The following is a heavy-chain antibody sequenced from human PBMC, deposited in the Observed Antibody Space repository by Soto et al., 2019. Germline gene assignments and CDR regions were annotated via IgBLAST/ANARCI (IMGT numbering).Heavy chain of an antibody. Sequence: GSLRLSCAASGFTFSDYYMSWIRQAPGKGLEWVSYISSSGSTIYYADSVKGRFTISRDNAKNSLYLQMNSLRAEDTAVYYCARCRRGVRGVYSYYYYMDVWGKGTTVTVSS. J-gene: IGHJ6*03. CDR3: ARCRRGVRGVYSYYYYMDV. V-gene: IGHV3-11*01. D-gene: IGHD3-10*01. CDR1: GFTFSDYY. CDR2: ISSSGSTI.